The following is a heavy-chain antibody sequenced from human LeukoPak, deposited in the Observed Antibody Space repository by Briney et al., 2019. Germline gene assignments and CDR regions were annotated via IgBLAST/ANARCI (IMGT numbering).Heavy chain of an antibody. CDR1: GFTFTSYA. J-gene: IGHJ4*02. D-gene: IGHD4-17*01. Sequence: GGSLRLSCAASGFTFTSYAMSWVRQAPGKGLEWVSGISGSGGNTYYADSVKGRFTISRDNSKNTLYLQMNSLRAEDTAVYNCAKDLSPMTTVTTWFDYWGQGTLVTVSS. CDR3: AKDLSPMTTVTTWFDY. CDR2: ISGSGGNT. V-gene: IGHV3-23*01.